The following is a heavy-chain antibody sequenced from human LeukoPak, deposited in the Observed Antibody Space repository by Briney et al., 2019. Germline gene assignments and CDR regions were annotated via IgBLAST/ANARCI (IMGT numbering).Heavy chain of an antibody. CDR1: GFTLSSYA. Sequence: GGSLRLSCAASGFTLSSYAMSWVRQAPGKGLEWVSGSIGSGDGTYYADSVKGRFTISRDNSKNTLYLQMNSLRAEDTAVYYCAKDPVYSHAGSGFNYFDHWGQGTLVTVSS. V-gene: IGHV3-23*01. CDR2: SIGSGDGT. CDR3: AKDPVYSHAGSGFNYFDH. J-gene: IGHJ4*02. D-gene: IGHD3-22*01.